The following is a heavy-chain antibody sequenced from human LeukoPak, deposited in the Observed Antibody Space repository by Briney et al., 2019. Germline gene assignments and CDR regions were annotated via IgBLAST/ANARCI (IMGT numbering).Heavy chain of an antibody. D-gene: IGHD3-10*01. J-gene: IGHJ6*02. Sequence: SVKVSCKASGYTFTGYYMHWVRQAPGQGLEWMGRIIPILGIANYAQKFQGRVTITADKSTSTAYMELSSLRSEDTAVYYCARVLNYGSGFYYYGMDVWGQGTTVTVSS. CDR2: IIPILGIA. CDR1: GYTFTGYY. V-gene: IGHV1-69*04. CDR3: ARVLNYGSGFYYYGMDV.